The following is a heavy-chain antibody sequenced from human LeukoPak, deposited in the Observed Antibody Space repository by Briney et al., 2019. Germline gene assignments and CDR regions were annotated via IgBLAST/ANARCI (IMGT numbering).Heavy chain of an antibody. CDR1: GGSISSYY. CDR2: IYYSGST. J-gene: IGHJ6*03. V-gene: IGHV4-59*01. D-gene: IGHD3-10*01. CDR3: AVSWFGTPRPYYYYYMDV. Sequence: SETLSLTCTVPGGSISSYYWSWIRQPPGKGLEWIGYIYYSGSTNYNPSLKSRVTISVDTSKNQFSLKLSSVTAADTAVYYCAVSWFGTPRPYYYYYMDVWGKGTTVTVSS.